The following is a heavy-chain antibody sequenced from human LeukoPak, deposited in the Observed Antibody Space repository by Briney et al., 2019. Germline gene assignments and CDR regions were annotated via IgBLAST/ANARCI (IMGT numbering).Heavy chain of an antibody. D-gene: IGHD6-19*01. CDR1: GYTFTGYY. CDR3: ARDTLDSSGWYDFDY. V-gene: IGHV1-2*02. Sequence: ASVKVSCKASGYTFTGYYMHWVRQAPGQGLEWMGGINPNSGGTNYAQKFQGRVTMTRDTSISTAYMELSRLRSDDTAVYYCARDTLDSSGWYDFDYWGQGTLVTVSS. J-gene: IGHJ4*02. CDR2: INPNSGGT.